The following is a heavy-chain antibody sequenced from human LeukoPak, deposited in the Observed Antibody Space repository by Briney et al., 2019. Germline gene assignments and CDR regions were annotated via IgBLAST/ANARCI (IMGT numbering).Heavy chain of an antibody. V-gene: IGHV3-48*02. CDR3: ARDKLEQWLAAVGAFDI. J-gene: IGHJ3*02. CDR2: ISSSSSTI. CDR1: GFTFSSYS. Sequence: PGGSLRLSCAASGFTFSSYSMNWVSQAPGKGLEWVSYISSSSSTIYYADSVKGRFTISRDNAKNSLYLQMNSLRDEDTAVYYCARDKLEQWLAAVGAFDIWGQGTMVTVSS. D-gene: IGHD6-19*01.